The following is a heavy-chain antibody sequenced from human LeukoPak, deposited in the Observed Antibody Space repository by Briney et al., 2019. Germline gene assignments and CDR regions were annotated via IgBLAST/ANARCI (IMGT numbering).Heavy chain of an antibody. CDR1: GGAIISSSFY. V-gene: IGHV4-39*01. CDR3: ARLYYSDSAFDY. D-gene: IGHD3-10*01. Sequence: SETLSLTCTVSGGAIISSSFYWVWNRQPPGRGLEWIGSIYSSGSTYYNPSVNSRATISVDTSKKELSLELSSVTAADTSMYYCARLYYSDSAFDYWGQGTLVTVSS. CDR2: IYSSGST. J-gene: IGHJ4*01.